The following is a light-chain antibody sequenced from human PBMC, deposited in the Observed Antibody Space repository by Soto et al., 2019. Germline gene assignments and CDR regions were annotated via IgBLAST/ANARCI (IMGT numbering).Light chain of an antibody. Sequence: DIQMTQSPSSLSASVGDRVTITCRASQSISSYLNWYQQKPRKAPKLLIYAASSLQSGVPSRFSGSGSGTDFTLTISSLQPEHFATYYCQQSYSTPYTFGQGTKLEIK. CDR2: AAS. CDR3: QQSYSTPYT. V-gene: IGKV1-39*01. CDR1: QSISSY. J-gene: IGKJ2*01.